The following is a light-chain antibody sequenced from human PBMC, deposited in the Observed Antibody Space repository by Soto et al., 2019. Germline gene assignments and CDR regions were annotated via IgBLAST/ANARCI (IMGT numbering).Light chain of an antibody. V-gene: IGLV2-8*01. J-gene: IGLJ1*01. CDR3: SSYAGNSNYV. Sequence: QSVLTQPPSASGSPGQSVTISCTGTSSDVGAYKFVSWYQQNPGKAPKLIIYGVTKRPTGVPDRFSGSKSGNTASLTVSGLQAEDEADYYCSSYAGNSNYVFGSGTKVTVL. CDR2: GVT. CDR1: SSDVGAYKF.